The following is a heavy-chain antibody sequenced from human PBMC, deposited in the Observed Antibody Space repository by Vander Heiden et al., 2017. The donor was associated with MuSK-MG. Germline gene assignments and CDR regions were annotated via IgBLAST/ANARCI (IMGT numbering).Heavy chain of an antibody. CDR1: EYNFTSYC. CDR3: ARIKQAENNGKSLRSFDI. CDR2: IYPGDSDT. J-gene: IGHJ3*02. Sequence: EVQLVQSGAEVKKPGESLKISCKGSEYNFTSYCIGWVRQMPGKGLEWMGIIYPGDSDTRYSTSFQGQVTISADKSISTAYRQWSSLKASETAMYYYARIKQAENNGKSLRSFDIWGQGTMVTVYS. V-gene: IGHV5-51*01. D-gene: IGHD1-20*01.